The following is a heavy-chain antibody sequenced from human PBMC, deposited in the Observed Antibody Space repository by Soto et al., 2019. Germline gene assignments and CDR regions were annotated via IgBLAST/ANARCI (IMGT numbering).Heavy chain of an antibody. J-gene: IGHJ4*02. D-gene: IGHD2-15*01. CDR1: GFTFSSYA. CDR2: ISGSGGST. CDR3: AKVARDIVVVVAATNDY. V-gene: IGHV3-23*01. Sequence: GGSLRLSCAASGFTFSSYAMSWVRQAPGKGLEWVSAISGSGGSTYYADSVKGRFTISRDNSKNTLYLQMNSLRAEDTAVYYCAKVARDIVVVVAATNDYWGQGTLVTVSS.